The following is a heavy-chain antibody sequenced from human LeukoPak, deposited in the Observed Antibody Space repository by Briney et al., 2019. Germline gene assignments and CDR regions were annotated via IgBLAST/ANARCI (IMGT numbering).Heavy chain of an antibody. Sequence: SETLSLTCTVSGGSISSSSYYWGWIRQPPGKGLEWIGSIYYSGSTYYNPSLKSRVTISVDTSKNQFSLKLSSVTAADTAVYYCASPKTYYYDSSGYYSSDYWGQGTLVTVSS. CDR1: GGSISSSSYY. CDR2: IYYSGST. CDR3: ASPKTYYYDSSGYYSSDY. J-gene: IGHJ4*02. D-gene: IGHD3-22*01. V-gene: IGHV4-39*01.